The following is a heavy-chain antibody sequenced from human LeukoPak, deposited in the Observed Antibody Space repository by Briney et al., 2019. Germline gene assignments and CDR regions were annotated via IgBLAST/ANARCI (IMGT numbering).Heavy chain of an antibody. V-gene: IGHV3-30*02. CDR2: IRYDGSNK. CDR1: GFTFSSYG. Sequence: GGSLRLSCAASGFTFSSYGMHWVRQAPGKGLEWVAFIRYDGSNKYYADSVKGRFTISRDNSKNTLYLQMNSLRAEDTAVYYCAKDIYDYVWGSYPDFDYWGQGILVTVSS. D-gene: IGHD3-16*02. J-gene: IGHJ4*02. CDR3: AKDIYDYVWGSYPDFDY.